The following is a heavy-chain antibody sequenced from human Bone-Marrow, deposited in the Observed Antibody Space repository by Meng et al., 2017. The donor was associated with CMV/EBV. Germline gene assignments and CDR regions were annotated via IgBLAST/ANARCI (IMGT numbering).Heavy chain of an antibody. Sequence: GESLKISCAASGFTFSSYAMNWVRQAPGKGLEWVLSILDSGVGTYYADSVKGRFTISRDNSKNTLYLQMNGLRAEDTAVYYCARSIFLAPGAAYFFDYWGQGTLVTVSS. J-gene: IGHJ4*02. V-gene: IGHV3-23*01. CDR2: ILDSGVGT. D-gene: IGHD3-3*01. CDR3: ARSIFLAPGAAYFFDY. CDR1: GFTFSSYA.